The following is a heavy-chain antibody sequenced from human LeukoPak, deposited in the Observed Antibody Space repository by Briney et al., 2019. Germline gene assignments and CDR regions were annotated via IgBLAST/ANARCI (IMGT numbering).Heavy chain of an antibody. D-gene: IGHD5-12*01. CDR3: ARRRRATPILFDG. CDR1: GGSLRSRSYY. CDR2: IYYSGST. J-gene: IGHJ4*02. V-gene: IGHV4-39*01. Sequence: SETLSLTCTDSGGSLRSRSYYWLWIRQPPGKGLEWIGSIYYSGSTYYNPSLKSRVTISVDTSKNEFSLKLSSVTAADTAVYYCARRRRATPILFDGWGQGTLVTVSS.